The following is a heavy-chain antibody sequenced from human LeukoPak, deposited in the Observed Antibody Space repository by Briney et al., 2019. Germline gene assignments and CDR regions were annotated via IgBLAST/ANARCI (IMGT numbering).Heavy chain of an antibody. CDR1: GGSFSGYY. D-gene: IGHD3-9*01. CDR2: INHSGST. J-gene: IGHJ4*02. V-gene: IGHV4-34*01. CDR3: ARVNILRYFDWLSSPDY. Sequence: SETLSLTCAVYGGSFSGYYWSWIRQPPGKGLEWIGEINHSGSTNYNPSLKSRVTISVDTSKNQFSLKLSSVTAADTAVYYCARVNILRYFDWLSSPDYWGQGTLVTVSS.